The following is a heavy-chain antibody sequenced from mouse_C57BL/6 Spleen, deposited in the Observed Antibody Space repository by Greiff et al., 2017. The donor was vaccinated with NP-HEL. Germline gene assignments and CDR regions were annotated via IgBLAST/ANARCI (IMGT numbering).Heavy chain of an antibody. CDR2: ISDGGSYT. CDR3: ARGPFITTVVAHWYFDV. V-gene: IGHV5-4*01. Sequence: EVQLVESGGGLVKPGGSLKLSCAASGFTFSSYAMSWVRQTPEKRLEWVATISDGGSYTYYPDNVKGRFTISRDNAKNNLYLQMSHLKSEDTAMYYCARGPFITTVVAHWYFDVWGTGTTVTVSS. D-gene: IGHD1-1*01. J-gene: IGHJ1*03. CDR1: GFTFSSYA.